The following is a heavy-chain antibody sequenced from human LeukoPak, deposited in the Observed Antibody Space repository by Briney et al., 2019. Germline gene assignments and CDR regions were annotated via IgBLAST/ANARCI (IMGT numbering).Heavy chain of an antibody. J-gene: IGHJ4*02. V-gene: IGHV3-23*03. CDR2: IYSGGST. CDR1: GFTFSSYA. CDR3: ALSGTFDY. Sequence: GGSLRLSCAASGFTFSSYAISWVRQAPGKGLEWVSVIYSGGSTYYADSVKGRFTISRDNSKNTLYLQMNSLRAEDTAVYYCALSGTFDYWGQGTLVTVSS. D-gene: IGHD1-26*01.